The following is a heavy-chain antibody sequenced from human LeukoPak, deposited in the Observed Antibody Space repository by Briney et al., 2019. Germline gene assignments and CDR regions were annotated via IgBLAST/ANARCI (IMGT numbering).Heavy chain of an antibody. CDR1: GFTFSSYA. V-gene: IGHV3-30-3*01. D-gene: IGHD5-24*01. J-gene: IGHJ4*02. CDR2: KSYDGSNK. CDR3: ARDRTEGLQTLDY. Sequence: GGSLRLSCAASGFTFSSYAMHWVRQAPGKGLEWVAVKSYDGSNKYYADSVKGRFTISRDNSKNTLYLQMNSLRAEDTAVYYCARDRTEGLQTLDYWGQGTLVTVSS.